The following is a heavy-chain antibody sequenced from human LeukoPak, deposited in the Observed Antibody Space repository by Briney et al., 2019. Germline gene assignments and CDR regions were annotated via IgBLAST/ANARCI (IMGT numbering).Heavy chain of an antibody. CDR2: ISSSSYI. V-gene: IGHV3-21*04. J-gene: IGHJ4*02. CDR1: GFTFSSYS. Sequence: GGSLRLSCAASGFTFSSYSMNWVRQAPGKGLEWVSSISSSSYIYYADSVKGRFTISRDNAKNSLYLQMNSLRAEDTAVYYCVKDRVDGSGSQFDSWGQGSLVIVSS. CDR3: VKDRVDGSGSQFDS. D-gene: IGHD3-10*01.